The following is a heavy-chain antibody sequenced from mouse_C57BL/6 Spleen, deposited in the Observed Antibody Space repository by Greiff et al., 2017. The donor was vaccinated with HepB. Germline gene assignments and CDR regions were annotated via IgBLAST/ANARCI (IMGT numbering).Heavy chain of an antibody. V-gene: IGHV5-17*01. J-gene: IGHJ4*01. CDR2: ISSGSSTI. CDR3: ARRLLYYAMDY. Sequence: EVHLVESGGGLVKPGGSLKLSCAASGFTFSDYGMHWVRQAPEKGLEWVAYISSGSSTIYYADTVKGRFTISRDNAKNTLFLQMTSLRSEDTAMYYCARRLLYYAMDYWGQGTSVTVSS. CDR1: GFTFSDYG.